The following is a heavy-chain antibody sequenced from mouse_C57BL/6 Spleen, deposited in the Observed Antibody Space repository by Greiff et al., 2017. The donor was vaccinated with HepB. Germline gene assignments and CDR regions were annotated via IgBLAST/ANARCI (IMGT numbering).Heavy chain of an antibody. Sequence: EVQRVESEGGLVQPGSSMKLSCTASGFTFSDYYMAWVRQVPEKGLEWVANINYDGSSTYYLDSLKSRFIISRDNAKNILYLQMSSLKSEDTATYYCARDLGIYYGNYGGAMDYWGQGTSVTVSS. CDR3: ARDLGIYYGNYGGAMDY. J-gene: IGHJ4*01. CDR1: GFTFSDYY. D-gene: IGHD2-1*01. V-gene: IGHV5-16*01. CDR2: INYDGSST.